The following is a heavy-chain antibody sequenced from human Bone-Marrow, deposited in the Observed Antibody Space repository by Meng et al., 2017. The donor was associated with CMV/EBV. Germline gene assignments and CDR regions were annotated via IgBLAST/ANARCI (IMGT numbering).Heavy chain of an antibody. Sequence: GESLKISCAASGFTFSSYSMNWVRQPPGKGLGWVGRIRNKANSYTTEYAASVKGRFTISRDDSKNSLFLQMNSLKTEDTAVYHCARVAGVYWGYGMDVWGQGATVTVSS. CDR1: GFTFSSYS. V-gene: IGHV3-72*01. CDR3: ARVAGVYWGYGMDV. CDR2: IRNKANSYTT. J-gene: IGHJ6*02. D-gene: IGHD1-26*01.